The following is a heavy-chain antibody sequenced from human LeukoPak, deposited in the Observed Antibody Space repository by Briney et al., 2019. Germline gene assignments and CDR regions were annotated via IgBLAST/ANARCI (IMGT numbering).Heavy chain of an antibody. J-gene: IGHJ6*03. Sequence: SVKVSCKASGGTFSSYAISWVRQAPGQGLEWMGGIIPIFGTANYAQKFQGRVTITTDESTSTAYMELSSLRSEDTAVYYCARSETGNDYYYYMDVWGKGTTVTVSS. CDR3: ARSETGNDYYYYMDV. V-gene: IGHV1-69*05. CDR1: GGTFSSYA. D-gene: IGHD1-1*01. CDR2: IIPIFGTA.